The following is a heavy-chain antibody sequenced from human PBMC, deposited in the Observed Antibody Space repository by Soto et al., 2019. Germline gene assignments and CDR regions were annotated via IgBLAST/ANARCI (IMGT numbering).Heavy chain of an antibody. J-gene: IGHJ6*02. CDR3: ARVSIFGVYYYGRDV. CDR2: IYYSGST. V-gene: IGHV4-31*03. CDR1: GGSISSGGYY. D-gene: IGHD3-3*01. Sequence: QVQLQESGPGLVKPSQTLSLTCTVSGGSISSGGYYWSWIRQHPGKGLEWIGYIYYSGSTYYNPSLKSRVTISVDTSKNQFSLKLSSVTAADTAVEYCARVSIFGVYYYGRDVWGQGTTVTVSS.